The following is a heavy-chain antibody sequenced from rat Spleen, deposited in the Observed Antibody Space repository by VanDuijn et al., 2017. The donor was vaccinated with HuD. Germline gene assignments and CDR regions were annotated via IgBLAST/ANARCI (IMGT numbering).Heavy chain of an antibody. CDR3: ATGGTTVGDY. CDR2: ISPSGGST. J-gene: IGHJ2*01. CDR1: GFPFSDYW. Sequence: EVQLVESGGGLVLPGRSLKLSCVASGFPFSDYWMTWIRQVPGKGPEWVASISPSGGSTYYRDSVKGRFTISRDNAKSTLYLQMDSVRSEDTATYYCATGGTTVGDYWSQGVMVT. D-gene: IGHD1-6*01. V-gene: IGHV5-19*01.